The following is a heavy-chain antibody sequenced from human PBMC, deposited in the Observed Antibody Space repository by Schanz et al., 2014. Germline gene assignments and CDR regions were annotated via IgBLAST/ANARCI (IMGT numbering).Heavy chain of an antibody. CDR2: IYSGGST. J-gene: IGHJ3*02. CDR3: ARDRWDWNNAFDI. V-gene: IGHV3-53*01. CDR1: GFTVSSNY. Sequence: VQLVESGGGVVQPGRSLRLSCAASGFTVSSNYMSWVRQAPGKGLEWVSVIYSGGSTYYADSVKGRFTISRDNSKNTLYLQMNSLRAEDTAVYYCARDRWDWNNAFDIWGQGTVVTVSS. D-gene: IGHD1-1*01.